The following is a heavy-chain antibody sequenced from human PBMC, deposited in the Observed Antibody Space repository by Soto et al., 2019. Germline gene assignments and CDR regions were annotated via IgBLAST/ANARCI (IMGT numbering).Heavy chain of an antibody. CDR3: ASVVQREESGDYGAFDI. CDR1: GFTFSSYG. V-gene: IGHV3-30*03. Sequence: QVQLVESGGGVVQPGRSLRLSCAASGFTFSSYGMHWVRQAPGKGLEWVAVISYDGSNKYYADSVKGRFTISRDNSKNTLYLQMNSLRADDTAVYYCASVVQREESGDYGAFDIWGQGTMLTVSS. CDR2: ISYDGSNK. D-gene: IGHD4-17*01. J-gene: IGHJ3*02.